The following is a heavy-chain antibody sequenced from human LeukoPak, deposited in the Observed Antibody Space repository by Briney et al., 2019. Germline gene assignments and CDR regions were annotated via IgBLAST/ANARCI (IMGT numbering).Heavy chain of an antibody. CDR3: ARDGGSTGYDLFDY. CDR1: GFTFSSYW. CDR2: IKQDGSEK. J-gene: IGHJ4*02. V-gene: IGHV3-7*01. Sequence: AGGFLRLSCAASGFTFSSYWMTWVRQAPGKGLEWVANIKQDGSEKYYVDSVRGRFTLSRDNAKNSLYLQMNSLRAEDTAVYYCARDGGSTGYDLFDYWGQGTLVTVSS. D-gene: IGHD5-12*01.